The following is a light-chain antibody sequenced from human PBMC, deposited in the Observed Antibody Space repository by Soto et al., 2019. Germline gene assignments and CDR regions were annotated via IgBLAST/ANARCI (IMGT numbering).Light chain of an antibody. Sequence: IQMTQPPSTLSGSVGDRVTITCRASQGVSTWLAWYQHKPGQAPKLLIYEASKLQSGVPSRFSASGSVRDFTLTITSLQPEDSATYYCQQYYDFRTFGQGTKVEI. CDR3: QQYYDFRT. V-gene: IGKV1-5*03. CDR2: EAS. CDR1: QGVSTW. J-gene: IGKJ1*01.